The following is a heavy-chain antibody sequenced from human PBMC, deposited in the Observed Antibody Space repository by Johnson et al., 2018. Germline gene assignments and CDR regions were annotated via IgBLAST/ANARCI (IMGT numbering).Heavy chain of an antibody. V-gene: IGHV3-66*02. Sequence: EVQLVESGGGLVQPGGSLRLSCAASGFIVSSNYMSWVRQAPGQGLEWVSIIYSGGYTYYADSVKGRFTISRDNSKNTLYLQMNSLRVEDTAVYYCAREDMGHDAFDIWGQGTMVTVSS. CDR1: GFIVSSNY. J-gene: IGHJ3*02. D-gene: IGHD2-15*01. CDR3: AREDMGHDAFDI. CDR2: IYSGGYT.